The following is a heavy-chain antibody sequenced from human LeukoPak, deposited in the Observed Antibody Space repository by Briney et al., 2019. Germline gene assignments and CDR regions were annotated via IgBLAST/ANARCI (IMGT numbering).Heavy chain of an antibody. Sequence: ASVKVSCKASGYTFTSYGISWVRQAPGQGLEWMGWISAYNGNTDYAQSLQGRVTMTIDTSTSTFYMELRSLRSDDTAVYYCARDVGRSYDLDYWGQGTLVTVSS. CDR3: ARDVGRSYDLDY. V-gene: IGHV1-18*01. D-gene: IGHD3-16*01. CDR2: ISAYNGNT. J-gene: IGHJ4*02. CDR1: GYTFTSYG.